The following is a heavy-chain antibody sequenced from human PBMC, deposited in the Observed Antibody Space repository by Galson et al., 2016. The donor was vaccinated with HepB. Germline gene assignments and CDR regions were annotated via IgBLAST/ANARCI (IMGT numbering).Heavy chain of an antibody. CDR1: TFTFPTSG. V-gene: IGHV1-18*01. Sequence: SVKVSCKASTFTFPTSGISWVRQAPGQGLEWVGWISATDGDTNYGHKVQGRLTMTTDTFTSTAYMELTSLTSDDTAVYYCARDPGRAPPPDTFDKWGQGTMVIVSS. D-gene: IGHD1-14*01. CDR2: ISATDGDT. CDR3: ARDPGRAPPPDTFDK. J-gene: IGHJ3*02.